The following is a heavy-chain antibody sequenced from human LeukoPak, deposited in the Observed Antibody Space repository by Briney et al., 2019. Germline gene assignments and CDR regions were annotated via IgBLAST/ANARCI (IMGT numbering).Heavy chain of an antibody. D-gene: IGHD3-10*01. CDR1: GGSISSGGYY. CDR2: IYYSGST. CDR3: ARGSHYYGSGSLDY. V-gene: IGHV4-31*03. Sequence: SKTLSLTCTVSGGSISSGGYYWSWIRQHPGKGLEWIGYIYYSGSTYYNPSLKSRVTISEDTSKNQFSLKLSSVTAADTAVYYCARGSHYYGSGSLDYWGQGTLVTVSS. J-gene: IGHJ4*02.